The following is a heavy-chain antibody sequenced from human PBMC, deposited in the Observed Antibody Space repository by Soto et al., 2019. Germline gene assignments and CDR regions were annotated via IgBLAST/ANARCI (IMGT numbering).Heavy chain of an antibody. J-gene: IGHJ2*01. CDR1: GGSISSGGYY. Sequence: QVQLQESGPGLVKPSQTLSLTCTVSGGSISSGGYYWSWNGQHPGKGLEWIGYIYDSGSTYYNPSLKSRVTISVDTSKNQFSLKLSSVTAADTAVYYYASAYCGGDCYSSWYFDLWGRGTLVTVSS. V-gene: IGHV4-31*03. D-gene: IGHD2-21*02. CDR3: ASAYCGGDCYSSWYFDL. CDR2: IYDSGST.